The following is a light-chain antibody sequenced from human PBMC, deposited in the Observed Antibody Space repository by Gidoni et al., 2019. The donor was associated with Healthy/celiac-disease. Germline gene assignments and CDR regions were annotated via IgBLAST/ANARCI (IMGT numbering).Light chain of an antibody. CDR2: GAS. Sequence: EIPFTHSPGPLSLYTGERASISCRASQRVSSSYLAWYQQKPGQAHRLLLYGASSRATGIPDTCSGSGSGTDFSLTIIRMEPEEFVVYYCQQYGNSAMYTFGQGTKLEIK. CDR3: QQYGNSAMYT. J-gene: IGKJ2*01. CDR1: QRVSSSY. V-gene: IGKV3-20*01.